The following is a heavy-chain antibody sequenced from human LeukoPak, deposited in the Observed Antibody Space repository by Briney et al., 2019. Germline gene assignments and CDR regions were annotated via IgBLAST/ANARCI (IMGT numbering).Heavy chain of an antibody. D-gene: IGHD3-22*01. CDR1: GYTFTSYA. CDR2: INAGNGNT. J-gene: IGHJ4*02. V-gene: IGHV1-3*01. Sequence: ASVKVSCKASGYTFTSYAMHWVRQAPGQRLEWMGWINAGNGNTKYSQKFQGRVTITRDTSASTAYMELSSLRSEDTAVYYCAREGSHDSSGYYFEYFDYWGQGTLVTVSS. CDR3: AREGSHDSSGYYFEYFDY.